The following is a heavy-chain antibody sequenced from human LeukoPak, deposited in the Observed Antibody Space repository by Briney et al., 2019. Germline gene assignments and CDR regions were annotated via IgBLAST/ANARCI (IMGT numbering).Heavy chain of an antibody. CDR3: AKGLRSSGWYRDFDY. V-gene: IGHV3-23*01. CDR2: ISGSGSST. D-gene: IGHD6-19*01. CDR1: GFTFSSYA. Sequence: GGSLRLSCAASGFTFSSYAMTWVRQAPGKGLEWVSTISGSGSSTYYADSVKGRFTISRDNSKNTLYLQMNSLRAEDTAVYSCAKGLRSSGWYRDFDYWGQGTLVTVSS. J-gene: IGHJ4*02.